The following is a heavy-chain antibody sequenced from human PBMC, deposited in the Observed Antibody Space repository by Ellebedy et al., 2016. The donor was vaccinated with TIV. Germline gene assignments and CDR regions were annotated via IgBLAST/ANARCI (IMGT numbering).Heavy chain of an antibody. CDR1: GLTFDIYR. CDR2: IEPDGSEK. D-gene: IGHD6-25*01. CDR3: AVLAAAVRFDF. V-gene: IGHV3-7*01. Sequence: GGSLRLXXTASGLTFDIYRMSWVRQAPGKGLEWVANIEPDGSEKSYAKFVEGRFAISRDNAKSSVFLQMRSLRLEDTAAYYCAVLAAAVRFDFWGQGSPVTVSS. J-gene: IGHJ4*02.